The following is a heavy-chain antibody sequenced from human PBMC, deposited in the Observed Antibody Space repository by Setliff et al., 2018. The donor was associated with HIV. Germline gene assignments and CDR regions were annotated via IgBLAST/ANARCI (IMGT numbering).Heavy chain of an antibody. D-gene: IGHD5-18*01. CDR3: ARVVGGYNYNFLWEPRYFDP. CDR2: IYYGGSS. J-gene: IGHJ5*02. CDR1: GDSVRSDSHY. V-gene: IGHV4-31*03. Sequence: PSETLSLTCTVSGDSVRSDSHYWSWVRHSPGKGLQWIGDIYYGGSSYYHPSLKSRITMSVDTSKNQVFLKLTSVTAADTAVYFCARVVGGYNYNFLWEPRYFDPLGQGILVTVSS.